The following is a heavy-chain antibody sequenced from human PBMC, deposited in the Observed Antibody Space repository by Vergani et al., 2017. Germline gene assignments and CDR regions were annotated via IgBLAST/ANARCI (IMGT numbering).Heavy chain of an antibody. D-gene: IGHD3-10*01. CDR3: AKDVRDDNLGSGTYSTTFDY. J-gene: IGHJ4*02. CDR2: INPHNGGT. Sequence: QVQLVQSGAEVKKPGASVRVSCKASGYSFSNHYIHWVRQAPGQGLEWMGIINPHNGGTTYAQKFEGRVTMTEETSTNTIFLELSSLRSEYTAVYFCAKDVRDDNLGSGTYSTTFDYWGEGTLDTVSS. CDR1: GYSFSNHY. V-gene: IGHV1-46*03.